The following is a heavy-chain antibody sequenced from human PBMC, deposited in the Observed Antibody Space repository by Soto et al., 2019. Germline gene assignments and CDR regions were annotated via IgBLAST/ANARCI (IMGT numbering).Heavy chain of an antibody. CDR2: INGGTGNT. CDR3: AKTHFDILDY. Sequence: PGGSLRLSCAASGFTVSSNYMSWVRQAPGKGLEWVSAINGGTGNTFYADSVKGRFTISRDNSKNTLYLQMNSLRTEDTAIYYCAKTHFDILDYWGQGTQVTVSS. J-gene: IGHJ4*02. D-gene: IGHD3-9*01. CDR1: GFTVSSNY. V-gene: IGHV3-53*01.